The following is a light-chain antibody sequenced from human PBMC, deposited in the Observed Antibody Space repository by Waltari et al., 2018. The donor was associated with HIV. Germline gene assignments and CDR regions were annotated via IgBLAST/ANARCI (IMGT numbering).Light chain of an antibody. V-gene: IGLV3-19*01. CDR1: SLRSYY. CDR2: GKN. CDR3: NSRDSSGNHFVL. Sequence: SSELTQDPAVSVALGQTVRITCQGDSLRSYYASWYQQKPGLAPILVIYGKNNRPSGIPDRFSGSNSGNKASLTITGAQAEDEADYYCNSRDSSGNHFVLFGGGTKLPVL. J-gene: IGLJ2*01.